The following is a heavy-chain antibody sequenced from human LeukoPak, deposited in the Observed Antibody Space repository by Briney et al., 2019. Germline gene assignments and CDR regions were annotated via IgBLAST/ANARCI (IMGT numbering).Heavy chain of an antibody. CDR1: GASISSSGHY. Sequence: SETLSLTCTVSGASISSSGHYWSWNRQHPGKGLEWIGYFYYSGNTYYNPSLRSRVSISVDTSKNQFSLKVISVTAADTAVYYCARDIYGYGSFDPWGQGTLVTVSS. CDR3: ARDIYGYGSFDP. J-gene: IGHJ5*02. D-gene: IGHD5-18*01. CDR2: FYYSGNT. V-gene: IGHV4-31*03.